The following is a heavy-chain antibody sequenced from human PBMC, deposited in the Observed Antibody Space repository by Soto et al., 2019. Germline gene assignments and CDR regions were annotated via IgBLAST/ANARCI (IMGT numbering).Heavy chain of an antibody. J-gene: IGHJ4*02. Sequence: QVQLVQSGAEVKKPGASVRVSCKASGYTFTSFYMHWVRQAPGKGLEWMGIINPVGASTSFAQNFQGRVTKTRDTSTSTVYMEMSSLRSDETAMYYCARSGYSNSPYFDYWGQGTLVTVSS. D-gene: IGHD4-4*01. V-gene: IGHV1-46*01. CDR3: ARSGYSNSPYFDY. CDR1: GYTFTSFY. CDR2: INPVGAST.